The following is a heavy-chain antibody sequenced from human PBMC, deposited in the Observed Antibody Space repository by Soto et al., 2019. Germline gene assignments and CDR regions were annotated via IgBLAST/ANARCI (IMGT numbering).Heavy chain of an antibody. CDR2: ISSSSSTI. V-gene: IGHV3-48*02. D-gene: IGHD2-8*02. CDR3: AKGYWPKRSGGYYLGMDV. J-gene: IGHJ6*02. Sequence: PGGSLRLSCAASGFTFSSYSMNWVRQAPGKGLEWVSYISSSSSTIYYADSVKGRFTISRDNAKNSLYLQMNSLRDEDTAVYYCAKGYWPKRSGGYYLGMDVWGQGTTVTVSS. CDR1: GFTFSSYS.